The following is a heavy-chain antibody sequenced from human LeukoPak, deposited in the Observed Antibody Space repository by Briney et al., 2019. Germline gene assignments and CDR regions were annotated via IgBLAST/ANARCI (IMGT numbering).Heavy chain of an antibody. D-gene: IGHD5-24*01. Sequence: SETLSLTCTVSDGSSSSSSWDWIRQPPGKGLEWIGYIYYSGSTKYNPSLESRVTISVDTSKNQISLNMRSVTAADTAIYYCARRQQTGGDNGLHNWFDPWGQGILVTVSS. CDR1: DGSSSSSS. CDR3: ARRQQTGGDNGLHNWFDP. V-gene: IGHV4-59*08. J-gene: IGHJ5*02. CDR2: IYYSGST.